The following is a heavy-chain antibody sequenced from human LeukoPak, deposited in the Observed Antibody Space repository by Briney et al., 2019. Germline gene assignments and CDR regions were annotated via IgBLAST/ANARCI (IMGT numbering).Heavy chain of an antibody. V-gene: IGHV3-74*01. CDR3: ARGGYGHNMDV. Sequence: QTGGSLRLSCVGSGFMFSNYYMYWVRQAPGKGLVWVSRIKNAGIDTIYADSVKGRFTVSRDNAKNTVYLQMSSLRAEDTAVYYCARGGYGHNMDVWGKGTTVTVSS. CDR1: GFMFSNYY. D-gene: IGHD3-10*01. CDR2: IKNAGIDT. J-gene: IGHJ6*03.